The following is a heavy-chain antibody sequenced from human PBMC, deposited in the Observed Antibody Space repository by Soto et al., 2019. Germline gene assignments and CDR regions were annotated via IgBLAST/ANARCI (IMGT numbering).Heavy chain of an antibody. CDR1: GFSLSTSGVG. V-gene: IGHV2-5*02. Sequence: QITLKESGPTLVKPTQTLTLTCTFSGFSLSTSGVGVGWIRQPPGKALEWLALIYWDGDKRYSPSLESSLTITKDTSKIQGVLTATDMDPVDTATNYCAHPLYPFRYYYFWMAVCFQGTTLTASS. CDR3: AHPLYPFRYYYFWMAV. J-gene: IGHJ6*02. CDR2: IYWDGDK. D-gene: IGHD3-3*02.